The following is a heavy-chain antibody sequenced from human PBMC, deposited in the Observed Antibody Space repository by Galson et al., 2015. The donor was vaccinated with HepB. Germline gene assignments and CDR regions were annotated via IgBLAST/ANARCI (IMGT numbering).Heavy chain of an antibody. CDR1: GFTFSSYA. CDR2: ISYDGSNK. J-gene: IGHJ5*02. CDR3: AMGSSSRVTRNWFDP. V-gene: IGHV3-30-3*01. Sequence: SLRLSCAASGFTFSSYAMHWVRQAPGKGLEWVAVISYDGSNKYYADSVKGRFTISRDNSKNTLYLQMNSLRAEDTAVYYCAMGSSSRVTRNWFDPWGQGTLVTVSS. D-gene: IGHD6-13*01.